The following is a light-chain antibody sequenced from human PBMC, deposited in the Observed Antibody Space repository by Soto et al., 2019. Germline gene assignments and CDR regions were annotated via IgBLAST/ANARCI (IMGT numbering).Light chain of an antibody. CDR3: LQFNSYPRT. V-gene: IGKV1-17*02. J-gene: IGKJ1*01. CDR1: EDIRSD. CDR2: ATF. Sequence: DIQMTQSPSSLSASVGDRVTITCRASEDIRSDLGWYQQRPGRAPKRLIYATFTLQRGVPSRFRGSRAGTEFTLTISNLQPEDFATYFCLQFNSYPRTFGQGTKVDIK.